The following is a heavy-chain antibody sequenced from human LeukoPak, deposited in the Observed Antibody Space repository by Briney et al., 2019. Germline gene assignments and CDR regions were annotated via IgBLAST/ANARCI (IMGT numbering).Heavy chain of an antibody. CDR1: GGTFSSYT. V-gene: IGHV1-69*04. J-gene: IGHJ5*02. CDR2: IIPILGIA. D-gene: IGHD2-2*01. CDR3: AREGTSWSNWFDP. Sequence: SVKVSCKASGGTFSSYTISWVRQAPGQGLEWMGRIIPILGIANYAQKFQGRVTITADKSTSTAYMELSSLRSEDTAVYYCAREGTSWSNWFDPWGQGTLVTVSS.